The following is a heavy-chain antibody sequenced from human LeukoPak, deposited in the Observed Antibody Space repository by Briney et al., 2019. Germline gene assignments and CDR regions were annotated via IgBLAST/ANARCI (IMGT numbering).Heavy chain of an antibody. Sequence: ASVKVSCKASGYSFTSYAMNWVRQAPGQGLEWMGWINTNTGNPTYAQGFTGRFVFSLDTSVNTAYLQISSLKAEDTAVYYCARHHYYYDSSGYYDAFDIWGQGTMVTVSS. V-gene: IGHV7-4-1*02. CDR1: GYSFTSYA. CDR3: ARHHYYYDSSGYYDAFDI. CDR2: INTNTGNP. D-gene: IGHD3-22*01. J-gene: IGHJ3*02.